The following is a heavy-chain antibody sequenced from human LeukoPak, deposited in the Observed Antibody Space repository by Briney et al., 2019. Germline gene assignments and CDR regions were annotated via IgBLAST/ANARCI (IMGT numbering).Heavy chain of an antibody. CDR1: GFTFSSYA. CDR2: ISGSGGST. CDR3: AKLWPYCSSTSCYRRRTVDYFDY. J-gene: IGHJ4*02. V-gene: IGHV3-23*01. Sequence: PGGSLRLSCAASGFTFSSYAMSWVRQAPGKGLEWVSAISGSGGSTYYADSVKGRFTISRDNSKNTLYLQMNSLRAEDTAVYYCAKLWPYCSSTSCYRRRTVDYFDYWGQGTLVTVSS. D-gene: IGHD2-2*01.